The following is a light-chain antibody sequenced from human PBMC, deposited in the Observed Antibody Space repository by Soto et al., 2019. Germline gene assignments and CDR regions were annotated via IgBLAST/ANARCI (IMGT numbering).Light chain of an antibody. V-gene: IGKV1-17*01. CDR2: DAS. CDR3: QQYNRYSPT. Sequence: PSSLSASVGDRVTITCRASQGIRNDLGWYQQKPGKAPNLLIYDASSLESGVPSRFSGSGSGTEFTLTISSLQPDDFATYYCQQYNRYSPTFGQGTKVDIK. CDR1: QGIRND. J-gene: IGKJ1*01.